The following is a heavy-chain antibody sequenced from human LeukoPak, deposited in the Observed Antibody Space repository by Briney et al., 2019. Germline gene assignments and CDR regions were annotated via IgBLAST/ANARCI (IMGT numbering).Heavy chain of an antibody. CDR1: GYSISSGHY. CDR3: ARGGDYNPGYFDY. CDR2: MYHGGST. J-gene: IGHJ4*02. D-gene: IGHD3-10*01. V-gene: IGHV4-38-2*01. Sequence: SETLSLTCAVSGYSISSGHYWGWIRQPPGKGLEWLGTMYHGGSTFHNPSLKSRVTISIDTSKNQFSLRLSSVTAADTAVYYCARGGDYNPGYFDYWGQGTLVTVSS.